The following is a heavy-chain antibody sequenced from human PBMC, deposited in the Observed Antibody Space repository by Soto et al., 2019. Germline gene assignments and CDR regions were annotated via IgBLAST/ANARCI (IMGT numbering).Heavy chain of an antibody. J-gene: IGHJ5*01. D-gene: IGHD1-26*01. V-gene: IGHV1-2*02. CDR3: VREGWENPPVFAS. CDR1: GYTFIGYY. CDR2: INPKNGDT. Sequence: ASVKVSCKASGYTFIGYYMHWVRQAPGQGFEWMGWINPKNGDTKYIQKFEGRVTMTSDASISTVHMELSRLTSDDTAVYYCVREGWENPPVFASWG.